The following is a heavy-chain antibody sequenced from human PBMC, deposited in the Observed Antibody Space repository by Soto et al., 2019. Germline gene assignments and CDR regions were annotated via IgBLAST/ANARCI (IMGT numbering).Heavy chain of an antibody. CDR2: ISYSGST. Sequence: PSETLSLTCTVSRGSISNYFWTWIRQPPGRGLEWIGYISYSGSTNYNASLKSRGTISVDTSENQFSLKLSSVTAADTAVYYCARVFYGSGSGWFDPWGQGTLVTVSS. D-gene: IGHD3-10*01. CDR3: ARVFYGSGSGWFDP. J-gene: IGHJ5*02. CDR1: RGSISNYF. V-gene: IGHV4-59*12.